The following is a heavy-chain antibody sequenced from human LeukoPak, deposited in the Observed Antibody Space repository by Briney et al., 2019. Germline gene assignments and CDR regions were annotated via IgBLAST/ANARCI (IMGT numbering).Heavy chain of an antibody. CDR3: ATGAYSSSSFDY. CDR2: VDPEDGET. D-gene: IGHD6-13*01. J-gene: IGHJ4*02. V-gene: IGHV1-69-2*01. Sequence: ASVKVSCKVSGYTFTDYNMHWVQQAPGKGLEWMGLVDPEDGETIYAEKFQGRVTITADTSTDTAYMELSSLRSEDTAVYYCATGAYSSSSFDYWAQGTLVTVCS. CDR1: GYTFTDYN.